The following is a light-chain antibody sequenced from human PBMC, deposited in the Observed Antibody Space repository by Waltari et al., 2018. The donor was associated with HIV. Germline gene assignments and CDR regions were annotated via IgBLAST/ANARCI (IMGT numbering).Light chain of an antibody. CDR1: QSGSSV. Sequence: EVVLTQSPATLSLSPGERATLSCRASQSGSSVLAWYQQKPGQAPRLLIYAASNRATGIPARFSGSGSGTDFTLTISSLEPEDCALYFCQQRNHWPLTFGPGTRVDIK. CDR3: QQRNHWPLT. J-gene: IGKJ3*01. CDR2: AAS. V-gene: IGKV3-11*01.